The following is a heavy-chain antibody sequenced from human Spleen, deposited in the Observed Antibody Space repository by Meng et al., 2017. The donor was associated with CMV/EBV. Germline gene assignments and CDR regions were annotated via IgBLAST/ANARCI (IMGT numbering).Heavy chain of an antibody. CDR3: ARERPADGATDY. CDR2: IYYSGST. Sequence: SETLSLTCTVSGGSISSSSYYWGWIRQPPGKGLEWIGSIYYSGSTYYNPSLKSRVTISVDTSKNQFSLKLSSVTAADTAVYYCARERPADGATDYWGQGTLVTVSS. CDR1: GGSISSSSYY. J-gene: IGHJ4*02. V-gene: IGHV4-39*07. D-gene: IGHD3-10*01.